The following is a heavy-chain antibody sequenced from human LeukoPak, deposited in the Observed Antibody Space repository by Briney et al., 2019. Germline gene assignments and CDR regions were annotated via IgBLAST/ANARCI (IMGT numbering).Heavy chain of an antibody. CDR1: GYTFAGYY. Sequence: ASVKVSCKASGYTFAGYYMHWVRQAPGQGLEWMGWINPNSGGTNYAQKFQGGVTMTRDTSISTAYMELSRLRSDDTAVYYCARDLYDFWSGYLLGRFDPWGQGTLVTVSS. V-gene: IGHV1-2*02. D-gene: IGHD3-3*01. J-gene: IGHJ5*02. CDR3: ARDLYDFWSGYLLGRFDP. CDR2: INPNSGGT.